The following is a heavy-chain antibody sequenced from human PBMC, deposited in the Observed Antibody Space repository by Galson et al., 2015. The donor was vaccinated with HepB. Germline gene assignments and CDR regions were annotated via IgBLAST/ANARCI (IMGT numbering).Heavy chain of an antibody. Sequence: ETLSLTCTVSGASISSYYWSWIRQPAGKGLEWIGRIYTSGSTNYNPSLKSRVTMSVDTSKNQFSLKLRSVTAADTAVYYCASGTSNYWGRDYYYGMDVWGQGTTVTVSS. V-gene: IGHV4-4*07. CDR3: ASGTSNYWGRDYYYGMDV. CDR2: IYTSGST. CDR1: GASISSYY. J-gene: IGHJ6*02. D-gene: IGHD4-11*01.